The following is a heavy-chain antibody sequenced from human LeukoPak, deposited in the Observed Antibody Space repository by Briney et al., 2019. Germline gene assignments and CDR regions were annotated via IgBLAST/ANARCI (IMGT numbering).Heavy chain of an antibody. CDR1: GGSLSSGGYY. J-gene: IGHJ4*02. CDR3: ASGYCTNGVCYSVDY. V-gene: IGHV4-30-4*08. CDR2: IYYSGST. D-gene: IGHD2-8*01. Sequence: SETLSLTCTVSGGSLSSGGYYWSWIRQQPGKGLEWIGYIYYSGSTYYNPSLKSRVTISVDTSKNQFSLKLSSVTAADTAVYYCASGYCTNGVCYSVDYWGQGTLVTVSS.